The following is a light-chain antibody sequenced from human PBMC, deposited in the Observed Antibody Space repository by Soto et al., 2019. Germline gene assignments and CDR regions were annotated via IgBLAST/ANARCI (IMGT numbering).Light chain of an antibody. CDR3: AAWDDSLSGPV. Sequence: QAVVTQPPSASGTPGQRVTISCSGSSSNIGRKYEYWYQQLPGTAPKLLIHSNNQRPSGVPDRFSGSKSGTSASLAISGLRSEDEADYYCAAWDDSLSGPVFGGGTKLTVL. CDR1: SSNIGRKY. CDR2: SNN. J-gene: IGLJ3*02. V-gene: IGLV1-47*02.